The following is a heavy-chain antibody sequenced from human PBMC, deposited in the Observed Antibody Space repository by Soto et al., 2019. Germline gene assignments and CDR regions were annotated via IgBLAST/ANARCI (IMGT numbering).Heavy chain of an antibody. J-gene: IGHJ6*03. V-gene: IGHV3-23*01. CDR3: AKDREDIVVVVAATDYYYYYMDV. Sequence: PGGSLRLSCAASGFTFSSYAMSWVRQAPGKGLEWVSAISSSGGSTYYADSVKGRFTISRDNSKNTLYLQMNSLRAEDTAVYYCAKDREDIVVVVAATDYYYYYMDVWGKGTTVTVSS. CDR1: GFTFSSYA. D-gene: IGHD2-15*01. CDR2: ISSSGGST.